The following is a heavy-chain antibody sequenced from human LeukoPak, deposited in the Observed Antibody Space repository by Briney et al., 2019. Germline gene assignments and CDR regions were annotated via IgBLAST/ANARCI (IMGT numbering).Heavy chain of an antibody. CDR3: ARDRSYYGSGSYYLSNWFDP. CDR1: GFTVSSNY. J-gene: IGHJ5*02. Sequence: GGSLRLSCAASGFTVSSNYMSWIRQAPGKGLEWVSYISSSGSTIYYADSVKGRFTISRDNAKNSLYLQMNSLRAEDTAVYYCARDRSYYGSGSYYLSNWFDPWGQGTLVTVSS. V-gene: IGHV3-11*01. D-gene: IGHD3-10*01. CDR2: ISSSGSTI.